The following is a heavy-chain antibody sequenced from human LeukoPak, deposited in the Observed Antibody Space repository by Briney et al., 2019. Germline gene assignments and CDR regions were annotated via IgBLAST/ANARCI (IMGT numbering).Heavy chain of an antibody. CDR2: INHSGST. Sequence: PSETLSLTCAVYGGSFSGYYWSWIRQPPGKGLEWIGEINHSGSTNYNPSLKSRVTISVDTSKNQFSLKLSSVTAADTAVYYCARAFRIAAAGGSWFDPWGQGTLVTVSS. CDR1: GGSFSGYY. D-gene: IGHD6-13*01. J-gene: IGHJ5*02. V-gene: IGHV4-34*01. CDR3: ARAFRIAAAGGSWFDP.